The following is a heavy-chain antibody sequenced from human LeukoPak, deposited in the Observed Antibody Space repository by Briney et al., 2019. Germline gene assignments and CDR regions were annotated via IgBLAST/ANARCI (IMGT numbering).Heavy chain of an antibody. CDR1: GYTFNGYD. J-gene: IGHJ4*02. D-gene: IGHD2-8*01. Sequence: ASVKISCKASGYTFNGYDINWVRQATGQGLEWMGWMNINSGNTGYAQKFRGRITITRDASISTAYMELRSLTSEDTVVYYCARQECANGVCYMGIDYWGQGTLVTVSS. V-gene: IGHV1-8*03. CDR2: MNINSGNT. CDR3: ARQECANGVCYMGIDY.